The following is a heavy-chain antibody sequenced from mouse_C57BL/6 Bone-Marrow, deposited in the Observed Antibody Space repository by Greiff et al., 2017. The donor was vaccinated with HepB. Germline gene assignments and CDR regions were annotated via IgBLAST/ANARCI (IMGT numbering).Heavy chain of an antibody. V-gene: IGHV1-52*01. Sequence: QVQLKQPGAELVRPGSSVKLSCKASGYTFTSYWMHWVKQRPIQGLEWIGNIDPSDSETHYNQKFKDKATLTVDKSSSTAYMQLSSLTSEDSAVYYCARSGTGTGGYYFDYWGQGTTLTVSS. CDR3: ARSGTGTGGYYFDY. D-gene: IGHD4-1*01. CDR2: IDPSDSET. J-gene: IGHJ2*01. CDR1: GYTFTSYW.